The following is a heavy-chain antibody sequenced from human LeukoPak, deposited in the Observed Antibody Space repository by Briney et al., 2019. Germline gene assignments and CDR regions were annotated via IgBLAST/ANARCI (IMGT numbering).Heavy chain of an antibody. V-gene: IGHV3-48*04. CDR3: ARVPTGSSSWISPPFDI. CDR1: GFTFSSYS. Sequence: GGSLRLSCAASGFTFSSYSMNWVRQAPGKGLEWISYISSSSSTIYYADSVKGRFTISRDNAKHSLYLQMNSLRAEDTAMYYCARVPTGSSSWISPPFDIWGQGTMVTVSS. CDR2: ISSSSSTI. D-gene: IGHD6-13*01. J-gene: IGHJ3*02.